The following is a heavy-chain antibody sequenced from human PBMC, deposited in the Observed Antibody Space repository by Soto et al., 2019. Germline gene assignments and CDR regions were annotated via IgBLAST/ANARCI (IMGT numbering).Heavy chain of an antibody. V-gene: IGHV1-8*01. D-gene: IGHD5-12*01. CDR3: ARGRSGYSVYDEGGENYSYYMDV. J-gene: IGHJ6*03. CDR1: GYTFTSYD. CDR2: MNPNSGNT. Sequence: QVQLVQSGAEVKKPGASVKVSCKASGYTFTSYDINWVRQATGQGLEWMGWMNPNSGNTGYAQKFQGRVIMTRNTSISTANMELSSLRSEGTAEYYCARGRSGYSVYDEGGENYSYYMDVWRKGTTVTVSS.